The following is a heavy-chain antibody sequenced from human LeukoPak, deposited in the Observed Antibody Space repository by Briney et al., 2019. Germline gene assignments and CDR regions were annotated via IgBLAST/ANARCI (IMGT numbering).Heavy chain of an antibody. CDR1: GFTFSSYA. J-gene: IGHJ4*02. V-gene: IGHV3-30-3*01. CDR2: ISYDGSNK. D-gene: IGHD6-19*01. CDR3: ARDLSVAGDY. Sequence: GRSLRLSCAASGFTFSSYAMHWVRQAPGKGLEWVAVISYDGSNKYYADSVKGRFTISSDNSKNTLYLQMNSLRAEDTAVYYCARDLSVAGDYWGQGTLVTVSS.